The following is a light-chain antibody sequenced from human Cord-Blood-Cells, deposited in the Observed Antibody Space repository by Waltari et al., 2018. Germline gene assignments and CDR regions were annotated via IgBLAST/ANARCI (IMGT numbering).Light chain of an antibody. V-gene: IGKV3-20*01. J-gene: IGKJ3*01. CDR1: QSVSSSY. CDR3: QQYGSSPFT. Sequence: EIVLTQSPGTLSLSPGERATLSCSASQSVSSSYLAWYQQKPGQAPRLLIYGASSRATGIPDRFSGSGSGTDFTLTISRPEPEDFAVYYCQQYGSSPFTFGPGTKVDIK. CDR2: GAS.